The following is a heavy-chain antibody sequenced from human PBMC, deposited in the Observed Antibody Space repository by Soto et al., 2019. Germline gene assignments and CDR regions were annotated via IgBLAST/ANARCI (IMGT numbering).Heavy chain of an antibody. J-gene: IGHJ4*02. CDR2: ISAHNGNT. Sequence: QVPLVQSGAEVKKPGASVKVSCKGSGYGFTTYGITWVRQAPGKGLEWMAWISAHNGNTNYAQKLQGRVTVTRDTSTSTAYMELRSLRSDDKAVYYCARGRYGDYWGQGALVTVSS. CDR3: ARGRYGDY. CDR1: GYGFTTYG. D-gene: IGHD1-1*01. V-gene: IGHV1-18*01.